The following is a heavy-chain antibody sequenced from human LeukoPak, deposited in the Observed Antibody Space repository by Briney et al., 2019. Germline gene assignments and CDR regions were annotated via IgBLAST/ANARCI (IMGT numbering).Heavy chain of an antibody. D-gene: IGHD6-19*01. J-gene: IGHJ4*02. CDR2: LYYGGST. CDR1: GGSVSSSNYY. V-gene: IGHV4-39*06. CDR3: ARGPVQWLVQVFDY. Sequence: SETLSLTCTVSGGSVSSSNYYWGWIRQPPGKGLEWIGTLYYGGSTYYNPSLKSRVTISVDTSKNQFPLKLSSVTAADTAVYYCARGPVQWLVQVFDYWGQGTLVTVSS.